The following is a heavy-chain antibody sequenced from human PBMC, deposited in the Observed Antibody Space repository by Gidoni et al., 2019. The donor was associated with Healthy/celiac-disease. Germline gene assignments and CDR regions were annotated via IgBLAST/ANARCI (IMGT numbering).Heavy chain of an antibody. CDR1: GFTFDDYA. D-gene: IGHD5-12*01. J-gene: IGHJ4*02. CDR2: ISWNSGSI. CDR3: AKEGPYSGYDFRYFDY. Sequence: EVQLVESGGGLVQPGRSLRRSCAASGFTFDDYAMHWVRQAPGKGLEWVSGISWNSGSIGYADSVKGRFTISRDNAKNSLYLQMNSLRAEDTALYYCAKEGPYSGYDFRYFDYWGQGTLVTVSS. V-gene: IGHV3-9*01.